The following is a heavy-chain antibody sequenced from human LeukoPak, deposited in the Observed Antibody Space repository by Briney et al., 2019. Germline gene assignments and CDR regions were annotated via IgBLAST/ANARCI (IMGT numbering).Heavy chain of an antibody. V-gene: IGHV3-21*01. CDR1: GFTFDDYA. CDR3: ARRTSIAVASTPAFDI. D-gene: IGHD6-19*01. Sequence: GGSLRLSCAASGFTFDDYAMHWVRQAPGKGLEWVSSISGSRNYIYYADSAKGRFTISRDNAKNSLYPQMNSLRAEDTAVYYCARRTSIAVASTPAFDIWGKGTTVTVSS. J-gene: IGHJ6*04. CDR2: ISGSRNYI.